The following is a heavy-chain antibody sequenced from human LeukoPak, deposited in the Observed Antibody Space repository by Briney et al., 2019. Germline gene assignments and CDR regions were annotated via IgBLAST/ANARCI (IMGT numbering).Heavy chain of an antibody. V-gene: IGHV4-34*01. J-gene: IGHJ4*02. CDR3: ARGPDYYDSSGLEFDY. Sequence: SETLSLTCTVSGGSISGYYWSWIRQPPGKGLEWIGEINHSGSTNYNPSLKSRVTISVDTSKNQFSLKLSSVTAADTAVYYCARGPDYYDSSGLEFDYWGQGTLVTVSS. D-gene: IGHD3-22*01. CDR1: GGSISGYY. CDR2: INHSGST.